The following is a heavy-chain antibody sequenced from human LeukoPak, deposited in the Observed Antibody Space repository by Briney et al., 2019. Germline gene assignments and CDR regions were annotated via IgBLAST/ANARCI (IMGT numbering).Heavy chain of an antibody. V-gene: IGHV1-2*02. CDR1: GYTFTGYY. CDR2: INPNSGGT. CDR3: ARGYCSGGSCYSDWFDP. J-gene: IGHJ5*02. D-gene: IGHD2-15*01. Sequence: ASVKVSCKASGYTFTGYYMHWVRQAPGQGLEWMGWINPNSGGTNYAQKFQGRVTMTRDTSISTAYMELSRLRPDDTAVYYCARGYCSGGSCYSDWFDPWGQGTLVTVSS.